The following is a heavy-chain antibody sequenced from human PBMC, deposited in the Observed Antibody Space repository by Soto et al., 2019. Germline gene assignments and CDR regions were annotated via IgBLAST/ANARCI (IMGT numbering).Heavy chain of an antibody. CDR1: GGSFSGYY. V-gene: IGHV4-34*01. Sequence: QVQLQQWGAGLLKPSETLSLTCAVYGGSFSGYYWSWIRQPPGKGLEWIGEVNHSGSTNYNPSLKSRVTLAVDTSKNQFSLRLSSVTAADTAVYYCASPRGPYYYGSGSSNNWFDPWGQGTLVTVSS. CDR2: VNHSGST. J-gene: IGHJ5*02. CDR3: ASPRGPYYYGSGSSNNWFDP. D-gene: IGHD3-10*01.